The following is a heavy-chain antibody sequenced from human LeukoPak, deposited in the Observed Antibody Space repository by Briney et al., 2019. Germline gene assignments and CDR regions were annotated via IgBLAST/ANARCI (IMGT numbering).Heavy chain of an antibody. CDR1: GGSISSYY. Sequence: KASETLSLTCTVSGGSISSYYWSWIRQPPGKGLEWIGYIYYSGSTNYNPSLKSRVTISVDTSKNQFSLKLSSVTAADTAVYYCAREMVIMTWFDYWGQGTLVTVSS. D-gene: IGHD3-3*01. CDR3: AREMVIMTWFDY. V-gene: IGHV4-59*01. CDR2: IYYSGST. J-gene: IGHJ4*02.